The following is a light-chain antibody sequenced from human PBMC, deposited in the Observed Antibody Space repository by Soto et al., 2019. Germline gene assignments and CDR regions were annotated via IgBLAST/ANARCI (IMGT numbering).Light chain of an antibody. CDR2: EAT. J-gene: IGLJ2*01. CDR3: SSYTSAFTLV. V-gene: IGLV2-14*01. CDR1: RSDVGFHNY. Sequence: QSVLTQPASVSGSPGQSITISCTGSRSDVGFHNYVAWYQQRPGEVPKLIISEATNRPSGVSGRFSGSKSGNTASLTVAGLQAEDEGHYYCSSYTSAFTLVFGGGTKVTVL.